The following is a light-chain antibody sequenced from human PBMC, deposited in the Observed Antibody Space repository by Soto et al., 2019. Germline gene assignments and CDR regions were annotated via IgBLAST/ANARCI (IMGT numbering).Light chain of an antibody. Sequence: DNQMTQSPSSLSASVGDRVTITCRARQGLANYLAWYQQKPGKPPKLLIYGASTLHSGVPSRFSGSGAGTDFNLTISSLQPEDFATYYCQKYNAAPLTFGAGTKVEVK. CDR1: QGLANY. J-gene: IGKJ4*01. CDR3: QKYNAAPLT. CDR2: GAS. V-gene: IGKV1-27*01.